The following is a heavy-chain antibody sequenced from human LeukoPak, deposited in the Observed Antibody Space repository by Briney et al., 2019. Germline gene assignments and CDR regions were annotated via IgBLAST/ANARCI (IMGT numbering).Heavy chain of an antibody. Sequence: GGSLRLSRAASGFTVSGSYMSWVRQAPGKGLECVSIIYTGVTAHYADSVRGRFTASGDSSKNTLSLQMNNLRADDTAIYYCAKGLGESRGATDYWGQGTLVTVSS. CDR2: IYTGVTA. V-gene: IGHV3-53*01. CDR3: AKGLGESRGATDY. J-gene: IGHJ4*02. CDR1: GFTVSGSY. D-gene: IGHD1-26*01.